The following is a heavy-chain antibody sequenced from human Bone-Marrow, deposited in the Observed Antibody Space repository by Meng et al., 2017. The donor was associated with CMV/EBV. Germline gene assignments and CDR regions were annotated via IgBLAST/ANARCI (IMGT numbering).Heavy chain of an antibody. V-gene: IGHV3-48*04. D-gene: IGHD7-27*01. CDR2: ISSSSSTI. CDR1: GFTFSSYS. Sequence: GESLKISCAASGFTFSSYSMNWVRQAPGKGLEWVSYISSSSSTIYYADSVKGRFTISRDNAKNSLYLQMNSLRAEDTAVYYCASELGDYWGQGTRVTVSS. J-gene: IGHJ4*02. CDR3: ASELGDY.